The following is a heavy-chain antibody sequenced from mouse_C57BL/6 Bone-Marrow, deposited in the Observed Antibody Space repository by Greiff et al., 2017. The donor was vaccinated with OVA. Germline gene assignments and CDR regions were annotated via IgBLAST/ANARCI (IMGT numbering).Heavy chain of an antibody. J-gene: IGHJ4*01. CDR1: GYTFTDYE. CDR3: TRGLPHYYAMDY. CDR2: IDPETGGT. Sequence: VQLQQSGAELVRPGASVTLSCKASGYTFTDYEMHWVKQTPVHGLEWIGAIDPETGGTAYNQKFTGKAILTADKSSSTAYMELRSLTSEDSAVYYCTRGLPHYYAMDYWGQGTSVTVSS. V-gene: IGHV1-15*01. D-gene: IGHD2-2*01.